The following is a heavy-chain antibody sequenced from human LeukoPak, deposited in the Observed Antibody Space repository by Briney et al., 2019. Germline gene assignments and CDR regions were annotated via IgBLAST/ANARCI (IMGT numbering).Heavy chain of an antibody. V-gene: IGHV3-23*01. CDR2: ISGSGGST. CDR1: GFTFSSYA. J-gene: IGHJ4*02. Sequence: GGSLRLSCAASGFTFSSYAMSWVRQAPGKGLEWVSAISGSGGSTYYADSVKGRFTISRDNAKNSLYLQMNSLRAEDTAVYYCARPSGHFDYWGQGTLVTVSS. D-gene: IGHD1-14*01. CDR3: ARPSGHFDY.